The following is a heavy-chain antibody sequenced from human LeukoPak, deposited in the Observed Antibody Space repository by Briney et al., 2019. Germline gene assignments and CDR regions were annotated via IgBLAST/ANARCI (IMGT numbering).Heavy chain of an antibody. CDR3: ARGPSAADCTNGVCFTGNDY. CDR2: INTDGSST. D-gene: IGHD2-8*01. J-gene: IGHJ4*02. Sequence: PGGSLRLSCAASGFTFSSYWMHWVRQAPGKGLVWVSRINTDGSSTSYADSVKGRFTISRDNAKNTLYLQMNSPRAEDTAVYYCARGPSAADCTNGVCFTGNDYWGQGTLVTVSS. V-gene: IGHV3-74*01. CDR1: GFTFSSYW.